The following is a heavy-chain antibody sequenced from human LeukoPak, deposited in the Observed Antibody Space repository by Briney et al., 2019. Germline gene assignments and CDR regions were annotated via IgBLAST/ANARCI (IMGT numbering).Heavy chain of an antibody. CDR2: INHSGST. D-gene: IGHD2-2*01. J-gene: IGHJ6*03. CDR3: ARHKPHQGPPRGYYYYYMDV. CDR1: GGSISKYY. V-gene: IGHV4-34*01. Sequence: SETLSLTCNVSGGSISKYYWSWIRQPPGKGLEWIGEINHSGSTNYNPSLKSRVTISVDTSKNQFSLKLSSVTAADTAVYYCARHKPHQGPPRGYYYYYMDVWGKGTTVTVSS.